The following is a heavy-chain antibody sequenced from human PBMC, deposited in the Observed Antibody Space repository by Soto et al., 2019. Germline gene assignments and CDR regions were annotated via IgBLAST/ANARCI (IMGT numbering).Heavy chain of an antibody. CDR3: ARDRQMTYYYGSGSSLDY. CDR2: IWYDGSNK. J-gene: IGHJ4*02. D-gene: IGHD3-10*01. CDR1: GFTFSSYG. Sequence: PGGSLRLSCAASGFTFSSYGMHWVRQAPGKELEWVAVIWYDGSNKYYADSVKGRFTISRDNSKNTLYLQMNSLRAEDTAVYYCARDRQMTYYYGSGSSLDYWGQGTLVTVSS. V-gene: IGHV3-33*01.